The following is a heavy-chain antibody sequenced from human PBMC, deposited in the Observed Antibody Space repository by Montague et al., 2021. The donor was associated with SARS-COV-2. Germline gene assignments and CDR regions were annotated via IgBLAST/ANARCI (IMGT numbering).Heavy chain of an antibody. CDR3: ARDWYDTSGPYFDN. D-gene: IGHD3-22*01. Sequence: SETLSLTCIVSGDSVSNHYWSWIRQPPGKGLEWIGYVYSSVTTNYNPSXXSRVSISVDTSKNQVSLRLTSVTAADTAVYFCARDWYDTSGPYFDNWGQGTQVTVFS. J-gene: IGHJ4*02. CDR2: VYSSVTT. V-gene: IGHV4-59*02. CDR1: GDSVSNHY.